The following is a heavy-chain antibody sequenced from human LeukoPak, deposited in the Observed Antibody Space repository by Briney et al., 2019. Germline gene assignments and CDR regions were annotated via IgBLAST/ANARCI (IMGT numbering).Heavy chain of an antibody. CDR3: TTSSYSSGLHYYYYYYMDV. CDR2: IKSTTDGGTT. CDR1: GSTFSNAW. D-gene: IGHD6-19*01. Sequence: PGGSLRLSCAASGSTFSNAWMNSVRQAPGKGLEWVGRIKSTTDGGTTDYAAPVKGRFTISREDSESTLFLQMNSLKIEDTAVYYCTTSSYSSGLHYYYYYYMDVWGKGTTVTVSS. J-gene: IGHJ6*03. V-gene: IGHV3-15*01.